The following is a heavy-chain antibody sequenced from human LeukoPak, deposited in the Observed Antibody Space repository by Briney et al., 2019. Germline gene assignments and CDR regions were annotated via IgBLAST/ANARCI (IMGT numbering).Heavy chain of an antibody. CDR1: GFTFSSYG. J-gene: IGHJ6*02. CDR3: AKSRQRSSVGGMDV. D-gene: IGHD3-22*01. CDR2: ISYDGSDK. V-gene: IGHV3-30*18. Sequence: PGGSLRLSCAASGFTFSSYGMHWVRQAPGKGLEWVAVISYDGSDKYYADSVKGRFTISRDNSKNTLYLQMNSLRAEDTAVYYCAKSRQRSSVGGMDVWGQGTTVTVSS.